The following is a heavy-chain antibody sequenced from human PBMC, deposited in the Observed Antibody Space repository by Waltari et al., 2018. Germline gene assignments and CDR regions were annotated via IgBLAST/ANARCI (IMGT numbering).Heavy chain of an antibody. Sequence: QVQLVQSGGGVVQPGGSLRLSCAASGFTFSSYGMHWVRQAPGKGLEWVAFIRYDGSNKYYADSVKGRFTISRDNSKNTLYLQMNSLRAEDTAVYYCAKDSPGPRVVIATFDYWGQGTLVTVSS. V-gene: IGHV3-30*02. CDR3: AKDSPGPRVVIATFDY. CDR2: IRYDGSNK. D-gene: IGHD2-21*01. J-gene: IGHJ4*02. CDR1: GFTFSSYG.